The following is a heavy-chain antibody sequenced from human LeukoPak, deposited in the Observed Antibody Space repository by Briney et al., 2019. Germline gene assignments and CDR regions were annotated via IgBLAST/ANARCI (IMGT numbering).Heavy chain of an antibody. J-gene: IGHJ5*02. V-gene: IGHV3-30*18. Sequence: PGRSLRLSCAASGFTFSSYGMHWVRQAPGKGLEWVAVISYDGSNKYYADSVKGRFTISRDNSKNTLYLQMNSLRAEDTAVYYCAKGVDYYGSGSSINGEDWFDPWGQGTLVTVSS. CDR1: GFTFSSYG. CDR3: AKGVDYYGSGSSINGEDWFDP. D-gene: IGHD3-10*01. CDR2: ISYDGSNK.